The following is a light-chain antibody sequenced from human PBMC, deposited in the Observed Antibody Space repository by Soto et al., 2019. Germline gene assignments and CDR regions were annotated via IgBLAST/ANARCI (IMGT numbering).Light chain of an antibody. CDR2: GND. J-gene: IGLJ2*01. V-gene: IGLV1-44*01. CDR3: AAWDDSLNGVV. Sequence: QSVLTQPPSASATPGQRVTISCSGSTSNIGSNTVNWYQQLPGAAPKLLISGNDQRPSGVPDRFSGSKSGTSASLAISGLQSDDEADYYCAAWDDSLNGVVFGGGTKLTVL. CDR1: TSNIGSNT.